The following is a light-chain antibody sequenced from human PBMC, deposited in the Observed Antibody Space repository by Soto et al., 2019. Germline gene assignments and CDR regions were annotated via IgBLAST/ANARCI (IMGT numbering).Light chain of an antibody. CDR1: PSINTW. V-gene: IGKV1-5*03. CDR2: KAS. CDR3: QQYNNWYS. Sequence: DVQMTQSPSTLSASVGDTVTITCRASPSINTWLAWYQQKPGKAPKLLIYKASTLEGGVPSRFSGSGSGTEFNLTISSLQSDDFATYYCQQYNNWYSFGQGTKLEIK. J-gene: IGKJ2*03.